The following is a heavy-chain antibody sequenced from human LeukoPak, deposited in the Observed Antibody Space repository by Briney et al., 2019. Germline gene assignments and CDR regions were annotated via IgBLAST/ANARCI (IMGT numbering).Heavy chain of an antibody. CDR3: GRINYNGDY. D-gene: IGHD3-10*01. Sequence: GGSLRLSCEASGFTFSAYAMTWVRQAPGQGLEWVSSIGSDNKPHYSESVKGRFTISRDNAKNTVYLQMNSLRTEDTAVYFCGRINYNGDYWGRGTLVTVSS. J-gene: IGHJ4*02. CDR1: GFTFSAYA. V-gene: IGHV3-69-1*01. CDR2: IGSDNKP.